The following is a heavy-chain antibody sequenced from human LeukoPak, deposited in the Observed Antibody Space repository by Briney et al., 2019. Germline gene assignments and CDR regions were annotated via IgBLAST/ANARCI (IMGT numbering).Heavy chain of an antibody. CDR2: IYYSGST. Sequence: SETLSLTCTVSGGSISSSSYYWGWIRQPPGKGLEWIGSIYYSGSTYYNPSLKSRVTISVDTSKNQFSLKLSSMTAADTAVYYCAAIEMATIDYWGQGTLVTVSS. V-gene: IGHV4-39*01. CDR1: GGSISSSSYY. J-gene: IGHJ4*02. D-gene: IGHD5-24*01. CDR3: AAIEMATIDY.